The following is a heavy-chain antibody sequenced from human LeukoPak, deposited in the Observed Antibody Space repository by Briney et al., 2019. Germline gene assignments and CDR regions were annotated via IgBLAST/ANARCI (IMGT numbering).Heavy chain of an antibody. CDR3: ARLPSVRGVDRYFDY. Sequence: GESLKISCKGSGYTFTSYWIGWVRQMPGKGLEWMGIIYPGDSDTRYSPSFQGQVTISVDESISTAYLQWSSLKASDTAMYFSARLPSVRGVDRYFDYWGQGTLVTVSS. CDR1: GYTFTSYW. D-gene: IGHD3-10*01. CDR2: IYPGDSDT. J-gene: IGHJ4*02. V-gene: IGHV5-51*01.